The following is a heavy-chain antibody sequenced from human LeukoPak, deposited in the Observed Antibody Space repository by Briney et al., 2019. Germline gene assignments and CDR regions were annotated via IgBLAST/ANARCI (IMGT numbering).Heavy chain of an antibody. Sequence: PGGSLRLTCAASGFTFSTYNMNWVRQAPGKGLEWVSSISSSSDYIYYADSVKGRFTISRDNSKNALYPQMNNLRVDDTAVYYCARDRTAADPWGQGTLVTVSS. J-gene: IGHJ5*02. CDR3: ARDRTAADP. CDR2: ISSSSDYI. D-gene: IGHD6-13*01. CDR1: GFTFSTYN. V-gene: IGHV3-21*04.